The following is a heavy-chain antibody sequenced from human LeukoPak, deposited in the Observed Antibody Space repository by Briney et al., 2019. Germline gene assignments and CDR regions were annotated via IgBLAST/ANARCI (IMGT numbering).Heavy chain of an antibody. CDR2: ISAYNGNT. Sequence: ASVKVPCKASGYTFTSYGISWVRQAPGQGLEWMGWISAYNGNTNYAQKLQGRVTMTTDTSTSTAYMELRSLRSDDTAVYYCARGAVHYDSSGYYYYWGRGTLVTVSS. D-gene: IGHD3-22*01. J-gene: IGHJ4*02. V-gene: IGHV1-18*01. CDR1: GYTFTSYG. CDR3: ARGAVHYDSSGYYYY.